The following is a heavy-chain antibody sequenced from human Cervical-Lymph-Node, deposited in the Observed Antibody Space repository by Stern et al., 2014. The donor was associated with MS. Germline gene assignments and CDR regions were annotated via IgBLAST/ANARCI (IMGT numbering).Heavy chain of an antibody. D-gene: IGHD3-3*01. CDR2: ISYSGNT. V-gene: IGHV4-31*03. J-gene: IGHJ4*02. Sequence: VHLVESGQGLVKPSQTLSLTCTVSGGSVSSGSRYWSWIRQHPGKGLEWIGYISYSGNTYYSPSLQSRLTISMDTSKNQFSLKLRSVTAADTAIYYCARVTEFLRFFYPDYWGQGTLVTVSS. CDR1: GGSVSSGSRY. CDR3: ARVTEFLRFFYPDY.